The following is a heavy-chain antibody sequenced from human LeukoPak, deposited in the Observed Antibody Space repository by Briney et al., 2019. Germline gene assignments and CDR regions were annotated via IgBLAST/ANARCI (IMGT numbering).Heavy chain of an antibody. V-gene: IGHV3-7*01. CDR2: IKQDESEK. D-gene: IGHD2-2*01. Sequence: GSLRLSCAASGFTFSNYWMTWVRQAPGKGPEWVANIKQDESEKYYVDSVKGRFTISRDNAKNSLYLQMNSLRAEDTAVYYCARFVVLPAAPGGWFDPWGQGTLVTVSS. CDR1: GFTFSNYW. J-gene: IGHJ5*02. CDR3: ARFVVLPAAPGGWFDP.